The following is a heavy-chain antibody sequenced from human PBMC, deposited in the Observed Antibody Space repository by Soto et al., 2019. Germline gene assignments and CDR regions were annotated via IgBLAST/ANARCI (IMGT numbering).Heavy chain of an antibody. CDR3: AHLTTGGFYFDY. CDR1: GFSLRNSGVG. D-gene: IGHD4-17*01. Sequence: QITLKESGPTLVKPTQTLTLTCTFSGFSLRNSGVGVGWIRQPPGKALEWLALIYWDDDKRYSPSLKSRLTITTDPSKNQVVLTMTNMDPVDTATYYCAHLTTGGFYFDYWGQGTLVTVSS. J-gene: IGHJ4*02. CDR2: IYWDDDK. V-gene: IGHV2-5*02.